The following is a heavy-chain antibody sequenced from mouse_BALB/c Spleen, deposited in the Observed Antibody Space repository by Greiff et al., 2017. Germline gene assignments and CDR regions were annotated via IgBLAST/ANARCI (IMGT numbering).Heavy chain of an antibody. D-gene: IGHD2-2*01. CDR3: AREDYGYDAAWFAY. V-gene: IGHV1-31*01. Sequence: VQLKESGPELVKPGASVKISCKASGYSFTGYYMHWVKQSHVKSLEWIGRINPYNGATSYNQNFKDKASLTVDKSSSTAYMELHSLTSEDSAVYYCAREDYGYDAAWFAYWGQGTLVTVSA. CDR1: GYSFTGYY. J-gene: IGHJ3*01. CDR2: INPYNGAT.